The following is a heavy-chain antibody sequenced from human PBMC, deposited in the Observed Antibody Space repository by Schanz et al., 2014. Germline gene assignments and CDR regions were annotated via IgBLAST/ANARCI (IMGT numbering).Heavy chain of an antibody. V-gene: IGHV3-23*01. CDR3: ARGVRIDY. D-gene: IGHD3-3*01. CDR2: ITGSGSKT. Sequence: EVQLLESGGTVVQPGGSLRVSCAASGFVFRTFAMYWVRQAPGKGLEWVSAITGSGSKTYYADSVKGRFTIARDNSKNTLFLQMDSLRVEDTAVYYCARGVRIDYWGQGTLVAVSS. CDR1: GFVFRTFA. J-gene: IGHJ4*02.